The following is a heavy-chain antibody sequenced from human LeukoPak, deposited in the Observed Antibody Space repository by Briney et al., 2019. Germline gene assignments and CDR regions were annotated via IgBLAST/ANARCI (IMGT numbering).Heavy chain of an antibody. V-gene: IGHV3-21*01. CDR3: ARDLTGYCSSTSCYHD. J-gene: IGHJ4*02. CDR2: ISSSSSYI. CDR1: GFTFSSYS. D-gene: IGHD2-2*01. Sequence: GRSLRLSCTASGFTFSSYSMNWVRQAPGKGLEWVSSISSSSSYIYYADSVKGRFTISRDNAKNSLYLQMNSLRAEDTAVYYCARDLTGYCSSTSCYHDWGQGTLVTVSS.